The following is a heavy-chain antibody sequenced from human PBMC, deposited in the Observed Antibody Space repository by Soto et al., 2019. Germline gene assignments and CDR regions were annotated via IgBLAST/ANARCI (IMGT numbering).Heavy chain of an antibody. CDR2: IYYSGNT. J-gene: IGHJ3*02. V-gene: IGHV4-30-4*01. CDR3: ARAAGYSRGGAFDI. Sequence: SETLSLTCSVSGGSISSGYSYWGWFRQPPGKGLEWIGNIYYSGNTYYNPSLKSRLIISIDTSKNQFSLKVGSVTAADTAVYYCARAAGYSRGGAFDIWGQGTMVT. CDR1: GGSISSGYSY. D-gene: IGHD6-13*01.